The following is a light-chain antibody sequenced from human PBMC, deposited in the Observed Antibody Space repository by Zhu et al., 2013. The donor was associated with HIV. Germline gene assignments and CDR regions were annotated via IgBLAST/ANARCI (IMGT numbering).Light chain of an antibody. V-gene: IGKV3-20*01. CDR2: ETS. CDR3: QQYGSSIFT. CDR1: QSVSSSF. J-gene: IGKJ3*01. Sequence: EIVMTQSPATLSVSPGDRATLSCRASQSVSSSFLAWYQQKPGQAPRLLMYETSSRATGIPDRFSGSGSGTDFTLTISRLEPEDFAVYYCQQYGSSIFTFGPGTKVDIK.